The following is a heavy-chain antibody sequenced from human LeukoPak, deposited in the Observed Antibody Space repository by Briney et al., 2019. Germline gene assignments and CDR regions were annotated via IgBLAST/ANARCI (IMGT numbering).Heavy chain of an antibody. J-gene: IGHJ4*02. V-gene: IGHV3-15*01. CDR2: IKSKTDGGTT. Sequence: GGSLRLSCAASGFXFSNAWMSWVRQAPGEGVRWVGRIKSKTDGGTTDNGAPVKGRFIISRDDSKNTLYLQMNSLKIEDTAVYYCTTAPAAVDYWGQGTLVTVSS. D-gene: IGHD2-15*01. CDR1: GFXFSNAW. CDR3: TTAPAAVDY.